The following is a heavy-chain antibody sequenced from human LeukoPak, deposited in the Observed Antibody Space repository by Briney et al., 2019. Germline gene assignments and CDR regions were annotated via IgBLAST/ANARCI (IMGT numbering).Heavy chain of an antibody. Sequence: SETLTLTRTVSGGSITSNCWSWIRQPQGHGLEYIGYIYYTESTNYNPSLKSLVTISVDTYKNQYSLKMRFLTAADTAVYYCARGADYDTHSSYFDPWGQGTLVTVSS. CDR2: IYYTEST. CDR3: ARGADYDTHSSYFDP. D-gene: IGHD3-22*01. J-gene: IGHJ5*02. CDR1: GGSITSNC. V-gene: IGHV4-59*01.